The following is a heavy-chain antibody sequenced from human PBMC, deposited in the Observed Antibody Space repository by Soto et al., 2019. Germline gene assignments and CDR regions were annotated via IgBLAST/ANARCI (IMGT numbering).Heavy chain of an antibody. CDR3: AKDPDPRLYCSGGSCYSNYFDY. D-gene: IGHD2-15*01. V-gene: IGHV3-30*18. J-gene: IGHJ4*02. CDR1: GFTFSSYG. Sequence: XGSLRLSCAASGFTFSSYGMHWVRQAPGKGLDWVAVISYDGSNKYYADSVKGRFTISRDNSKNTLYLQMNSLRAEDTAVYYCAKDPDPRLYCSGGSCYSNYFDYWGQGTLVTVSS. CDR2: ISYDGSNK.